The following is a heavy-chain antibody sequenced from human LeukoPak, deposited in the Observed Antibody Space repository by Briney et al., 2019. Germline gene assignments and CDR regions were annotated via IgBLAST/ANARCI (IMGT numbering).Heavy chain of an antibody. CDR1: GSTFSSYS. V-gene: IGHV3-48*04. CDR3: ARKIAAAGRHYFDY. D-gene: IGHD6-13*01. CDR2: ISSSGSSI. J-gene: IGHJ4*02. Sequence: PGGSLRLSCAASGSTFSSYSMNWVRQAPGKGLEWVSYISSSGSSISDADSVKGRFTISRDNAKNSLYLQMTSLRAEDTAIYYCARKIAAAGRHYFDYWGQGTLVTVSS.